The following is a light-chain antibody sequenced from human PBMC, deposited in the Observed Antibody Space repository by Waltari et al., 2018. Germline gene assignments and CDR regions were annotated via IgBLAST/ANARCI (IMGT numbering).Light chain of an antibody. CDR1: QTISGW. CDR3: QQYNIYSPYT. CDR2: QAS. Sequence: DIQLTQSPSTLSASVGDRVTITCRASQTISGWLAWYQQQPGKAPKLLIFQASNLESGFPSRFSGSGSGTDFTLTISSLQPDDFATYYCQQYNIYSPYTFGQGTRLEI. V-gene: IGKV1-5*03. J-gene: IGKJ2*01.